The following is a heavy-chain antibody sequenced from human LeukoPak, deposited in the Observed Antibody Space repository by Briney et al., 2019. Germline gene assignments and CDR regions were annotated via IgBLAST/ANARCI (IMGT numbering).Heavy chain of an antibody. CDR2: ISGSGGST. V-gene: IGHV3-23*01. Sequence: GGSLRLSCAASGFTFSSYAMSWVRQAPGKGLEWVSAISGSGGSTYYADSVKGQFTISRDNSKNTLYLQMNSLRAEDTAVYYCAKVLLPYYYGSGSAWGQGTLVTVSS. J-gene: IGHJ5*02. CDR1: GFTFSSYA. D-gene: IGHD3-10*01. CDR3: AKVLLPYYYGSGSA.